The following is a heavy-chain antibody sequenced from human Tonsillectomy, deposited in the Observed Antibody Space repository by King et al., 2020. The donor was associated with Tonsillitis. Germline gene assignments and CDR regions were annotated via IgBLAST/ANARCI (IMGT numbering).Heavy chain of an antibody. D-gene: IGHD1-26*01. V-gene: IGHV4-39*01. CDR3: ARYVSGSFDY. CDR2: MSSSGTT. J-gene: IGHJ4*02. Sequence: QLQESGPGVVKPSETLSLTCTVSGGSISSSDQYWAWIRQPPGKGLEWIGYMSSSGTTFSNPSLKSRITISGGTSENRFSLKLSSVTAADTAVYFCARYVSGSFDYWGQGALVIVSS. CDR1: GGSISSSDQY.